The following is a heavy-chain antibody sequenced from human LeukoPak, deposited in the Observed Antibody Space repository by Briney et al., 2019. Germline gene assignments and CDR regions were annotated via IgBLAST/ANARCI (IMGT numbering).Heavy chain of an antibody. CDR1: GDSISSYY. V-gene: IGHV4-59*01. Sequence: PSETLSLTCTVSGDSISSYYWSWIRQPPGKGLEWIGYIYYSGRTNYNPSLKSRVTISVDTSKNQFSLKLSSVTAADTAVYYCAAGGYTTGFEYWGQGTLVTASS. CDR2: IYYSGRT. CDR3: AAGGYTTGFEY. D-gene: IGHD5-12*01. J-gene: IGHJ4*02.